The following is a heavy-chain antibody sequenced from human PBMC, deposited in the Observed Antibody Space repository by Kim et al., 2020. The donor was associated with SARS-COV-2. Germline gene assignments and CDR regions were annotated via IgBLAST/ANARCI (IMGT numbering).Heavy chain of an antibody. D-gene: IGHD6-13*01. V-gene: IGHV3-53*04. Sequence: YYADSVKGRFTTSRHNSKNTLYLQMTSLRAEDTAVYYCARHSSSWYYFDYWGQGTLVTVSS. J-gene: IGHJ4*02. CDR3: ARHSSSWYYFDY.